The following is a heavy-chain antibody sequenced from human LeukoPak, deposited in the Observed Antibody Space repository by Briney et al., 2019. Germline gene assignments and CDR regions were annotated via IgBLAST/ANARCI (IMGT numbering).Heavy chain of an antibody. Sequence: PGGSLRLSCAASGFTFEDYAMHWVRQAPGKGLEWVSLISGDGVSTFYADSVKGRFTISRDNSKNSLSLQMDSLTTEDTALYYCAKEGYSHTRNYFDNWGQGILVTVSS. J-gene: IGHJ4*02. CDR3: AKEGYSHTRNYFDN. CDR2: ISGDGVST. D-gene: IGHD2-15*01. V-gene: IGHV3-43*02. CDR1: GFTFEDYA.